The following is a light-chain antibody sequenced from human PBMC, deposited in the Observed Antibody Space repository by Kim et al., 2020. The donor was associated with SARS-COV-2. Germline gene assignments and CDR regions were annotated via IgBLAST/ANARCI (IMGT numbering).Light chain of an antibody. CDR1: QDIGNY. J-gene: IGKJ5*01. V-gene: IGKV1-33*01. CDR2: EAS. Sequence: ASVGDRVTITCQASQDIGNYLNWYQQKAGKAPEVVVFEASNLETGVTSRFSGSGSGTHFTFTINSLQAEDIATYYCQQYDNLPITFGQVTRLEIK. CDR3: QQYDNLPIT.